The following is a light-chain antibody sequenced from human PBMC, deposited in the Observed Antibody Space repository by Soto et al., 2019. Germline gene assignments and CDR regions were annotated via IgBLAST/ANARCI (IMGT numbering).Light chain of an antibody. Sequence: QSALTQPASVSGSPGQSITISCTGTSSDIGSYNLVSWYQLYPGEAPKLMIFEASKRPSGVSNRFSGSKSGNTASLTISGLEPEDEADYYCSSYAGSATFIVFGGGTQLTVL. CDR2: EAS. CDR3: SSYAGSATFIV. CDR1: SSDIGSYNL. V-gene: IGLV2-23*02. J-gene: IGLJ7*01.